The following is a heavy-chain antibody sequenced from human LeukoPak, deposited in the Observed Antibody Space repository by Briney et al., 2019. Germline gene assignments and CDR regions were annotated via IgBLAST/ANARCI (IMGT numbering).Heavy chain of an antibody. CDR2: ISSSSSYI. V-gene: IGHV3-11*05. CDR1: GFTFSDYY. CDR3: AGDRGGDYSLDV. D-gene: IGHD3-16*01. Sequence: GGSQRLSCAASGFTFSDYYMSWIRQAPGKGLEWVSHISSSSSYINYADSVKGRFTISRDNAKNSLYLQMNSLRAEDTAVYYCAGDRGGDYSLDVWGQGTTVTVSS. J-gene: IGHJ6*02.